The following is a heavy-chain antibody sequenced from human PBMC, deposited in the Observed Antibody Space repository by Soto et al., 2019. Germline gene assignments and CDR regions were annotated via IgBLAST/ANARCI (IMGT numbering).Heavy chain of an antibody. D-gene: IGHD6-13*01. CDR1: GGSISTYF. CDR3: ARDRMAADATEVAFDF. V-gene: IGHV4-59*01. Sequence: QVQLQESVPGLVKPSETLSLTCTVSGGSISTYFWNWLRQPPGKGLEWIAYISDSGRILYNPSLKSRVTLSLDAYKNQFSLRLSSVTAADTAVYYCARDRMAADATEVAFDFWGQGTMVTVSS. CDR2: ISDSGRI. J-gene: IGHJ3*01.